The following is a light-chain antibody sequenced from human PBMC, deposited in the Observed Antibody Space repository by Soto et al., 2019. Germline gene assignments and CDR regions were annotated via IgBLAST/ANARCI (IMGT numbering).Light chain of an antibody. CDR3: QTWGTGIRV. Sequence: QSVLTQSPSASASLGASVKLTCTLSSGHSSYAIAWHQQQPEKGPQYLMKVNSDGSHDKGDGIPDRFSGSSSGAERYLTISSLQSDDEADYYCQTWGTGIRVFGGGTKLTVL. J-gene: IGLJ3*02. V-gene: IGLV4-69*01. CDR1: SGHSSYA. CDR2: VNSDGSH.